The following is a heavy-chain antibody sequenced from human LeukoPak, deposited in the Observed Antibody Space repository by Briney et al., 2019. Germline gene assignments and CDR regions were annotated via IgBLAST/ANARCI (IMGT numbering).Heavy chain of an antibody. V-gene: IGHV1-2*02. CDR2: INPNSGGT. Sequence: GASVKVSCKASGYTFTGYYMHWVRQAPGQGLEWMGWINPNSGGTNYAQKFQGRVTMTRDTSISTAYMELSRLRSDDTAVYYCARVRYYYDSSDYFDYWGQGTLVTASS. CDR1: GYTFTGYY. CDR3: ARVRYYYDSSDYFDY. D-gene: IGHD3-22*01. J-gene: IGHJ4*02.